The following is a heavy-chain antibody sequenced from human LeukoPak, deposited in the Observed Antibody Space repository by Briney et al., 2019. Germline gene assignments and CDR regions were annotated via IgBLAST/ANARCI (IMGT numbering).Heavy chain of an antibody. CDR2: ISSSSSYI. J-gene: IGHJ4*02. V-gene: IGHV3-21*01. D-gene: IGHD1-26*01. Sequence: PGGSLRLSCAASGFTFSSYSMNWVRQAPGKGLEWVSSISSSSSYIYYADSVKGRFTISRDNAKNSLYLQMNSLRAEDTAVYYCAREGATGYYFDYWGQGTLVTVSS. CDR1: GFTFSSYS. CDR3: AREGATGYYFDY.